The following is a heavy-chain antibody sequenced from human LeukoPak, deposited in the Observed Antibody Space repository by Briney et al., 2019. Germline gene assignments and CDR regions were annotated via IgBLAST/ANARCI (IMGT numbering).Heavy chain of an antibody. CDR1: GGSISSYY. CDR2: IYYSGST. Sequence: SETLSLTCTVSGGSISSYYWNWIRQPPGRGLEWIGYIYYSGSTICNPSLKSRVTMSVDTSKNQFSLKLSSVTAADTVVYYCARADNYYYYYAMDVWGQGTTVTVSS. J-gene: IGHJ6*02. V-gene: IGHV4-59*01. CDR3: ARADNYYYYYAMDV.